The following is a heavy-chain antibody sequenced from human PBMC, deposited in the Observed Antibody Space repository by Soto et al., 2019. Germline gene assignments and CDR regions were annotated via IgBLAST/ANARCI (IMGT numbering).Heavy chain of an antibody. J-gene: IGHJ6*02. CDR3: ARKKNDFWSGYHYGMDV. CDR2: ISSSGSTI. Sequence: GGFRRLSCAASGFTVSSNCRSWIRQAPGKGLEWVSYISSSGSTIYYADSVKGRFTISRDNAKNSLYLQMNSLRAEDTAVYYCARKKNDFWSGYHYGMDVWGQGTTVTVSS. CDR1: GFTVSSNC. V-gene: IGHV3-11*01. D-gene: IGHD3-3*01.